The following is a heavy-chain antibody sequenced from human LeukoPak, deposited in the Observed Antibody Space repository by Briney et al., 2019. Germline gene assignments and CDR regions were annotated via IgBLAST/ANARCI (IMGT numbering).Heavy chain of an antibody. J-gene: IGHJ3*02. CDR1: GFTFSSYS. CDR3: ARVGSGSYSTSHDAFDI. D-gene: IGHD1-26*01. CDR2: LSSSRSYI. Sequence: MPGGSLRLSGAASGFTFSSYSMKWDRQAPGKGRVGCSSLSSSRSYIYNADSVKGRFTISKDNAKNTLYLQMNSLIAEDRAVYYCARVGSGSYSTSHDAFDIWGQGTIVTVTS. V-gene: IGHV3-21*01.